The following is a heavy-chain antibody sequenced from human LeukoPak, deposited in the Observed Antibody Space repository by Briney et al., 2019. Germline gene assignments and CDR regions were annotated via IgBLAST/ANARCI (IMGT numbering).Heavy chain of an antibody. CDR1: GFIFSNYN. Sequence: GGSLRLSCAASGFIFSNYNMNWVRQAPGKGLEWVSFISSSSAYIYYADSVKGRFTISRDNAKNSLYLQMNSLRAEDTAIYYCARDSPTFDIWGQGTMVTVSS. CDR3: ARDSPTFDI. V-gene: IGHV3-21*04. CDR2: ISSSSAYI. J-gene: IGHJ3*02.